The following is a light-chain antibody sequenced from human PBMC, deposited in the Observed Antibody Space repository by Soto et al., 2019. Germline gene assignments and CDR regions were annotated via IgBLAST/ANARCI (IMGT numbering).Light chain of an antibody. CDR2: DAS. CDR1: QSISSW. Sequence: DIQMTQSPATLSASVGERVTITCRASQSISSWLAWYQQKPGNAPKLLLYDASSLESGVPSRFSGSGSGTEFPLTSSSLQPDDVANYYCQQYNSYYTFGQGTKVDIK. J-gene: IGKJ3*01. V-gene: IGKV1-5*01. CDR3: QQYNSYYT.